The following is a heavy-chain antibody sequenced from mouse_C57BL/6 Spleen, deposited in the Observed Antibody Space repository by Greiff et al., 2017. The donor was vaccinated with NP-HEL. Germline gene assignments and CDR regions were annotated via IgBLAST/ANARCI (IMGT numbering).Heavy chain of an antibody. CDR3: ARRSRDYAMDY. J-gene: IGHJ4*01. V-gene: IGHV1-52*01. Sequence: QVQLKQPGAELVRPGSSVKLSCKASGYTFTSYWMHWVKQRPIQGLEWIGNIDPSDSETHYNHKFKDKATLTVDKSSSTAYMQLSSLTSEDSAVYYCARRSRDYAMDYWGQGTSVTVSS. CDR1: GYTFTSYW. CDR2: IDPSDSET.